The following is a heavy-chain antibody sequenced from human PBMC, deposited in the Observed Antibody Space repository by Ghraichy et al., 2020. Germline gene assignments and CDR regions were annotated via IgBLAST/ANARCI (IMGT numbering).Heavy chain of an antibody. CDR1: GFDVSSNY. J-gene: IGHJ3*01. Sequence: GGSLRLSCAASGFDVSSNYMSWVRQAPGKGLECVSLLYSGGSTYYADSVRDRFTISRDDSKNILYLHMSSLRVDDTAVYYCARDRLDGGGFLLDAYDLWGQGTVVTVSS. V-gene: IGHV3-66*01. CDR3: ARDRLDGGGFLLDAYDL. D-gene: IGHD3-9*01. CDR2: LYSGGST.